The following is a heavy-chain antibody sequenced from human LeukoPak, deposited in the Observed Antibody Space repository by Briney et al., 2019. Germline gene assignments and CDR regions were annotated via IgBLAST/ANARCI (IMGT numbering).Heavy chain of an antibody. CDR1: GFTFSSYR. Sequence: GSLRLSCAASGFTFSSYRMYWVRQAPGKGLVWVSRISDGSRTTYADSVRGRFTISRDNAKNTLHLQMNSLRAEDTALYSCAREWELLPWYWGQGTLVTVSS. CDR3: AREWELLPWY. D-gene: IGHD3-10*01. V-gene: IGHV3-74*01. CDR2: ISDGSRT. J-gene: IGHJ4*02.